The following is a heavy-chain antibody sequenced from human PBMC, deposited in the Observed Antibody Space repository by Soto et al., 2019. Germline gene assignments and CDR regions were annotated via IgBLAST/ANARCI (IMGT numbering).Heavy chain of an antibody. CDR2: ISGSGGST. CDR1: GFTFSSYA. J-gene: IGHJ4*02. Sequence: EVQLLESGGGLVQPGGSLRLSCAASGFTFSSYAMSWVRQAPGNGLEWVSAISGSGGSTYYADSVKGRFTISRDNSKNTLYLQMNSLRAEDTAVYYCAKCYSGSYLFDYWDQGTLVTVSS. V-gene: IGHV3-23*01. CDR3: AKCYSGSYLFDY. D-gene: IGHD1-26*01.